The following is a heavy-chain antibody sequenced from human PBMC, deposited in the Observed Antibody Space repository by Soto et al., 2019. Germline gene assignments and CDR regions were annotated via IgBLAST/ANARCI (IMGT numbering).Heavy chain of an antibody. CDR1: GGSISSGGYY. J-gene: IGHJ6*02. D-gene: IGHD3-3*01. CDR2: LYYSGST. Sequence: QVQLQESGPGLVKPSQTLSLTCTVSGGSISSGGYYWSWIRQHPGKGLEWIGYLYYSGSTYYNPPRKSRVTISVDTSKNQFSLKLSSVTAADTAVYYCARSPDFYGMDVWGQGTTVTVSS. CDR3: ARSPDFYGMDV. V-gene: IGHV4-31*03.